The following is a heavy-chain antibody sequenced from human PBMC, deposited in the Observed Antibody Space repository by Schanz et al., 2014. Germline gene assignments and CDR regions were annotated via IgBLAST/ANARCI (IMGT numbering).Heavy chain of an antibody. CDR1: GFTFSRYG. J-gene: IGHJ4*02. CDR2: TRYDGNNK. V-gene: IGHV3-33*01. Sequence: QVQLVESGGGVVQPGRSLRLSCAASGFTFSRYGMHWVRRAPGKGLEWVAATRYDGNNKYYVDSVKGRFTISRDNSKNTLYLQVNSLRAEDTAVYYCVRDLGGDQTDYWGQGTLVTVSS. CDR3: VRDLGGDQTDY. D-gene: IGHD4-17*01.